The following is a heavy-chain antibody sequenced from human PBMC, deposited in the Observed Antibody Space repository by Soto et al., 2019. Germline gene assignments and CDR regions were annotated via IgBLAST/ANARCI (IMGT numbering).Heavy chain of an antibody. D-gene: IGHD5-18*01. J-gene: IGHJ6*02. V-gene: IGHV1-69*12. CDR3: ARGQFRGYSYGYDRSPTYYYYGMDV. Sequence: QVQLVQSGAEVKKPGSSVKVSCKASGGTFSSYAISWVRQAPGQGLEWMGGIIPIFGTANYAQKFQGRVTITADESTSTAYMELSSLRSEDTAVYYCARGQFRGYSYGYDRSPTYYYYGMDVWGQGTTVTVSS. CDR1: GGTFSSYA. CDR2: IIPIFGTA.